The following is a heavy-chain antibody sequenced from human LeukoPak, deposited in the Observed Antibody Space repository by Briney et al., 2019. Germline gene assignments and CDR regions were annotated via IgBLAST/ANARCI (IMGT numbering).Heavy chain of an antibody. V-gene: IGHV4-39*07. D-gene: IGHD6-6*01. CDR3: ARGLPYRSSIKWFDP. CDR1: GGSISSSSYY. CDR2: INHSGST. J-gene: IGHJ5*02. Sequence: SETLSLTCTVSGGSISSSSYYWSWIRQPPGKGLEWIGEINHSGSTNYNPSLNSRVTISVDTSKQQFSLKLSSVTAADTAVYYCARGLPYRSSIKWFDPWGQGTLVTVSS.